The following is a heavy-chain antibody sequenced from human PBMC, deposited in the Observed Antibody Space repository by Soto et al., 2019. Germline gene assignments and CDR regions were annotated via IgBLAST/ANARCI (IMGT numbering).Heavy chain of an antibody. Sequence: QVQLVQSGAEVKKPGASVKVSCKATGYTFTTYAINWVRQATGQGLEWMGWMNPNSGDTGYAQKFQGRVTMTRDTSISTAYMELSTLTSEDTAVYYCVRGLEWLRNYWGQGILVTVSS. CDR1: GYTFTTYA. CDR3: VRGLEWLRNY. CDR2: MNPNSGDT. J-gene: IGHJ4*02. V-gene: IGHV1-8*01. D-gene: IGHD5-12*01.